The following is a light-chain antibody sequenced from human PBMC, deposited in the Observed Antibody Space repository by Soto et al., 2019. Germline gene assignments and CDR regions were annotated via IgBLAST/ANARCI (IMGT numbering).Light chain of an antibody. CDR1: SSDIGSYDY. V-gene: IGLV2-14*01. CDR2: EVT. J-gene: IGLJ1*01. Sequence: QSVLTQPASVSGSPGQSITISCTGTSSDIGSYDYVSWYQQHPGKAPNLIIYEVTDRPSGVSNRFSGSKSGNTASLTISGLQAEDEADYCCSSFTSTSTRLFGSGTKVTV. CDR3: SSFTSTSTRL.